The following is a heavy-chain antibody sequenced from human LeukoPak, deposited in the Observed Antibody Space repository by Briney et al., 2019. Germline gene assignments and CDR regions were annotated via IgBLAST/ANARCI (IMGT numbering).Heavy chain of an antibody. V-gene: IGHV4-59*01. Sequence: SETLSLTCTVSGASISGAFWSWFRQPPGKGLEWIAYMFYNESTNYNPSLRGRVTISVDTSKNQFSLKLSSVTAADTAVYYCARGAAAVYWGQGTLVTVSS. CDR2: MFYNEST. J-gene: IGHJ4*02. D-gene: IGHD6-13*01. CDR1: GASISGAF. CDR3: ARGAAAVY.